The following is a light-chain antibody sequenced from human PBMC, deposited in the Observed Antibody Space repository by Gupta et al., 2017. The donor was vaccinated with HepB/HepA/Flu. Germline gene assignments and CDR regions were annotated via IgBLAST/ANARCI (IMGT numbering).Light chain of an antibody. V-gene: IGLV1-40*01. Sequence: QSVLTQPLSVSGAPGQRVTISCTGSSSNIGAGYDLHWYQQLPGTAPNLLIYGNRNRRSGVPDRFSGSKYGTSAAMAITGLQAEDEADYYCQSYDSSRSGWVFGGGTKLTVL. CDR2: GNR. CDR1: SSNIGAGYD. J-gene: IGLJ3*02. CDR3: QSYDSSRSGWV.